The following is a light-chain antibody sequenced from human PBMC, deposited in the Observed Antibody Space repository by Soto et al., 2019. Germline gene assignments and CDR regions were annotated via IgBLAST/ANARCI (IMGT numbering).Light chain of an antibody. CDR2: GAA. CDR1: LAISNS. CDR3: HQTSDCHRT. Sequence: DIQMTQSPSSVSASVGDRLTITCRASLAISNSLAWYQQTPGKAPKLLLRGAASLLRGVPSTLSGGRAGTEFTITISSLQPEDVVTYYCHQTSDCHRTFGQGTKVDIK. J-gene: IGKJ1*01. V-gene: IGKV1-12*01.